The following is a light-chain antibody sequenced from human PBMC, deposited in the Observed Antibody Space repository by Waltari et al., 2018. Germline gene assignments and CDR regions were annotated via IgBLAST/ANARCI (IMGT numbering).Light chain of an antibody. CDR2: DNN. V-gene: IGLV1-51*01. J-gene: IGLJ2*01. Sequence: QSVLTQPPSVSAAPRQKVTISCSGSSSNIGNNYVSWYQQLPGTAPKLLIYDNNKRPSGIPNRFLGSKSGTSATLGITGLQTGDEADYYCGTWDSSLSAVVFGGGTKLTVL. CDR1: SSNIGNNY. CDR3: GTWDSSLSAVV.